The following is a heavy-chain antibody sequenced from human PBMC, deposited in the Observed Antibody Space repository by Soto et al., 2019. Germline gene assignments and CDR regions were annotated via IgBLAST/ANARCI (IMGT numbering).Heavy chain of an antibody. Sequence: LRLSCAASGFTFSDYYMSWIRQAPGKGLEWVSYISSSGSTIYYADSVKGRFTISRDNAKNSLYLQMNSLRAEDTAVYYCATGGGYYDFWSGPTYYFDYWGQGTLVTVSS. V-gene: IGHV3-11*01. CDR1: GFTFSDYY. CDR3: ATGGGYYDFWSGPTYYFDY. D-gene: IGHD3-3*01. CDR2: ISSSGSTI. J-gene: IGHJ4*02.